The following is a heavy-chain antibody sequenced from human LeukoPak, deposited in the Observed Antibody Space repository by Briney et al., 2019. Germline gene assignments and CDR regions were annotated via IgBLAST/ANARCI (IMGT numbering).Heavy chain of an antibody. J-gene: IGHJ5*02. Sequence: SETLSLTCNVSGGSITTSSFYWGWIRQTPGKGLEWIVTFYYTGDTYYNRSLKRRATIAVDTSKDQFFLGLSSVTAADTAVYYCVRAVGAVAGPGDWFDPWGPGTLVTVSS. D-gene: IGHD6-19*01. CDR2: FYYTGDT. CDR3: VRAVGAVAGPGDWFDP. CDR1: GGSITTSSFY. V-gene: IGHV4-39*01.